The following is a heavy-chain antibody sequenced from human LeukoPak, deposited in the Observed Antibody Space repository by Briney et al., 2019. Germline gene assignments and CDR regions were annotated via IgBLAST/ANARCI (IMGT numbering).Heavy chain of an antibody. Sequence: GGSLRLSCAVSGITVSKYWMHWVRQVPGKGLVWVSRIHSDGSTTDYADSVKGRFTITRDSAKNTLYLQMNSLRAEDTAVYYCATKIEYYYDSSGYYLFDYWGQGTLVTVSS. CDR1: GITVSKYW. CDR2: IHSDGSTT. J-gene: IGHJ4*02. V-gene: IGHV3-74*01. CDR3: ATKIEYYYDSSGYYLFDY. D-gene: IGHD3-22*01.